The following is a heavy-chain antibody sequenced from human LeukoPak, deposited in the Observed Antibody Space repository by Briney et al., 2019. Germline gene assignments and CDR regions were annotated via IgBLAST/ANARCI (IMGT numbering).Heavy chain of an antibody. CDR3: AKLVGTGTTPTDY. J-gene: IGHJ4*02. CDR2: ISSSSTYI. V-gene: IGHV3-21*04. Sequence: KTGGSLRLSCAASEFTFTSYSMNWVRQAPGKGLEWVASISSSSTYIYYADSVKGRFTISRDDAKNSLYLQMNSLRVEDTAVYYCAKLVGTGTTPTDYWGQGTLVTVSS. CDR1: EFTFTSYS. D-gene: IGHD1-1*01.